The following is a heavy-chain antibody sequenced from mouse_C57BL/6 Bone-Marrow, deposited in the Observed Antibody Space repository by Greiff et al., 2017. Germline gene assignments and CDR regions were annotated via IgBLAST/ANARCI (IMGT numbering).Heavy chain of an antibody. Sequence: QVQLQQSGTELVKPGASVKLSCKASGYTFTSYWMHWVKQRPGQGLEWIGNINPSNGGTNYNEKFKSKATLTVDKSSSTAYMQLSSLTSEDSAVYYCARGITTVVARAYWGQGTLVTVSA. CDR2: INPSNGGT. CDR3: ARGITTVVARAY. J-gene: IGHJ3*01. CDR1: GYTFTSYW. V-gene: IGHV1-53*01. D-gene: IGHD1-1*01.